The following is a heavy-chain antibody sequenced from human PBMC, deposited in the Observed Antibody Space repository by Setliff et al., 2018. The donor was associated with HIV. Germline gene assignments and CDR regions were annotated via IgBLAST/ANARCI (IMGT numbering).Heavy chain of an antibody. V-gene: IGHV4-59*01. Sequence: SETLSLTCTVSGGSISTYYWSWVRQAPGRGLEWIGYIYYTGRTNYNPSLKSRVTMSLDSSKKQFSLKLSSVTAADTAVYFCARDVGGFTVFAVPRGGFDPWGQGTLVTVSS. D-gene: IGHD3-3*01. CDR1: GGSISTYY. J-gene: IGHJ5*02. CDR2: IYYTGRT. CDR3: ARDVGGFTVFAVPRGGFDP.